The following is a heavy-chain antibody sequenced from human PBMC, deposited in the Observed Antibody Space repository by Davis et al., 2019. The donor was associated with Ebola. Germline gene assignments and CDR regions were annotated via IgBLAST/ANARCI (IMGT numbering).Heavy chain of an antibody. D-gene: IGHD2-15*01. CDR3: ARVRCSGGSCYHYYGMDV. Sequence: GESLKISCAASGFTFSSYGMHWVRQAPGKGLEWVAVIWYDGSNKYYADSVKGRFTISRDNSKNTLYLQMNSLRAEDTAVYYCARVRCSGGSCYHYYGMDVWGKGTTVTVSS. V-gene: IGHV3-33*01. CDR2: IWYDGSNK. J-gene: IGHJ6*04. CDR1: GFTFSSYG.